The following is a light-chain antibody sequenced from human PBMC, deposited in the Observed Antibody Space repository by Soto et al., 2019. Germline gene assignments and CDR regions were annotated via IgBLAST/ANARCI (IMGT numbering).Light chain of an antibody. V-gene: IGKV3-15*01. Sequence: IVLTMPRCTLPLSQGERAARSCRASQSVSSSYLAWYQQKPGQAPRLLIYGASTRATGIPARFSGSGSGTEFTLTISSLQSEDFAVYYCQQYNNWPRTFGQGTKVDIK. CDR2: GAS. J-gene: IGKJ1*01. CDR1: QSVSSSY. CDR3: QQYNNWPRT.